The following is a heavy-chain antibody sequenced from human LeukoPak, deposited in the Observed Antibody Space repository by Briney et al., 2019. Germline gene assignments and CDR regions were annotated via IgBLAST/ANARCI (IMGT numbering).Heavy chain of an antibody. D-gene: IGHD1-26*01. CDR3: ARRRVGALDY. J-gene: IGHJ4*02. Sequence: LERLFPNCNVAGGSISSYYWNWIRQPPGKGLEWIGYIYYSGSTNYNPSLKSRVTISVDTSKNQFSLKLSSVTAADTAVYYCARRRVGALDYWGQGTLVIVSS. CDR1: GGSISSYY. CDR2: IYYSGST. V-gene: IGHV4-59*08.